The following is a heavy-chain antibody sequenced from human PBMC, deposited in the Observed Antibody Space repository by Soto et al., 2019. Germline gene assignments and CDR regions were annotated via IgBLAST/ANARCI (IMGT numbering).Heavy chain of an antibody. D-gene: IGHD2-21*01. CDR3: TKDGDSADYGY. Sequence: QVHLVQSGPEVKRPGSSVKVSCKASGDTFGRNAIHWVRQAPGQGLEWMGGIIPMFPTTNYAQKFKGRLTISADKSTGTASMEMTSLRSEDTAVYYCTKDGDSADYGYWGQGTLVTVSS. J-gene: IGHJ4*02. V-gene: IGHV1-69*06. CDR1: GDTFGRNA. CDR2: IIPMFPTT.